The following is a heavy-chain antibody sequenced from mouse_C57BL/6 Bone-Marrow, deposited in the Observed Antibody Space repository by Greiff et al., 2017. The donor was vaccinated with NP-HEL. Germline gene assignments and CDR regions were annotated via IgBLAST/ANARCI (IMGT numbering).Heavy chain of an antibody. V-gene: IGHV1-69*01. J-gene: IGHJ4*01. Sequence: QVQLQQPGAELVMPGASVKLSCKASGYTFTSYWMHWVKQRPGQGLEWIGEIDPSDSYTNYNQKFKGKSTLTVDKSSSTAYMQLSSLTSEDSAVYYCARGIMYYGYYYAMDYWGQGTSVTVSS. CDR3: ARGIMYYGYYYAMDY. CDR2: IDPSDSYT. CDR1: GYTFTSYW. D-gene: IGHD1-1*01.